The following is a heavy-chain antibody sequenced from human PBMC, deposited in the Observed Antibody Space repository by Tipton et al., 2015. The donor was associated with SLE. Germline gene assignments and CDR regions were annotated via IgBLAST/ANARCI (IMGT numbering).Heavy chain of an antibody. V-gene: IGHV4-34*01. CDR3: AKDYNYDYPDYN. D-gene: IGHD4-17*01. CDR1: GGSFSGNY. CDR2: IDHSGST. Sequence: TLSLTCAVYGGSFSGNYWIWIRQPPGKGLEWIGEIDHSGSTNYNPSLESRVTISIDKSRNQFSLKLNSVTAADTAVYYCAKDYNYDYPDYNWGQGTLVIVSS. J-gene: IGHJ4*02.